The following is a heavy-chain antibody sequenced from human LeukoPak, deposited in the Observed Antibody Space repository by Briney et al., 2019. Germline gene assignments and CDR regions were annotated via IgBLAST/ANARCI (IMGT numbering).Heavy chain of an antibody. Sequence: SETLSLTCAVYGGSFSGYYWSWIRQPPGKGLEWIGEINHSGSTNYNPSLKSRVTISVDTSKNQFSLKLSSMTAADTAVYYCASLILWFDPWGQGTLVTVSS. CDR3: ASLILWFDP. J-gene: IGHJ5*02. CDR2: INHSGST. CDR1: GGSFSGYY. V-gene: IGHV4-34*01.